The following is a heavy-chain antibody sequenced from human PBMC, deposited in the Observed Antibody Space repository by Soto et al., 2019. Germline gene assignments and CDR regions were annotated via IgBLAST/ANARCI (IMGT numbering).Heavy chain of an antibody. CDR3: AKEKTYSSGWDGMDV. CDR2: ISGSGIST. V-gene: IGHV3-23*01. CDR1: GFTFSSYA. D-gene: IGHD6-19*01. J-gene: IGHJ6*02. Sequence: EVPLLESGGGLVQPGGSLRLSCAASGFTFSSYAMSWVRQAPGKGLEWVSAISGSGISTYYADSVKGRFTISRDNSKNTLYLQMNSLRAEDTALYYCAKEKTYSSGWDGMDVWGQGTTVTVSS.